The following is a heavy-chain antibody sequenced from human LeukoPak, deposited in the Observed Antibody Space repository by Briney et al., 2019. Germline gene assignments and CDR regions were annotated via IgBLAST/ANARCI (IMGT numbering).Heavy chain of an antibody. D-gene: IGHD2-15*01. V-gene: IGHV1-2*02. CDR3: ARVACVGGGSCYEFDP. CDR1: GYTFTGYY. CDR2: INPNSGGT. J-gene: IGHJ5*02. Sequence: GASVKVSCKASGYTFTGYYMHWVRQAPGQGLEWMGWINPNSGGTNYAQKFQGRVTMTRDTSISTAYMELSRLRSDDTAVYYCARVACVGGGSCYEFDPWGQGTLVTVSS.